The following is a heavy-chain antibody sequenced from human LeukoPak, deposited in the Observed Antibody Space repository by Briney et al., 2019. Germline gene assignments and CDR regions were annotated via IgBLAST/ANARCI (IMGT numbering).Heavy chain of an antibody. CDR1: GGSISSSSYY. Sequence: PSETLSLTCTVSGGSISSSSYYWGWIRQPPGKGLEWIGSIYYSGSTHYNPSLKSRVTISVDTSKNQFSLKLSSVTAADTAVYYCASYSYGYKEFDYWGQGTLVTVSS. CDR3: ASYSYGYKEFDY. V-gene: IGHV4-39*07. J-gene: IGHJ4*02. CDR2: IYYSGST. D-gene: IGHD5-18*01.